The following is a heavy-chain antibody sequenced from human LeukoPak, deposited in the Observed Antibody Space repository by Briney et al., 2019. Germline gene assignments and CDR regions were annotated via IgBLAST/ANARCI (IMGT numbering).Heavy chain of an antibody. Sequence: GGSLRLSCAASGFTFSSYRMNWVRQAPGKGLEWVSYISSSSSTMYYADSVKGRFTISRDNAKNSLYLQMNSLRAEDTAVYYCARSSITMIRGVAQYYFDYWGQGTLVTVSS. V-gene: IGHV3-48*01. J-gene: IGHJ4*02. CDR3: ARSSITMIRGVAQYYFDY. CDR2: ISSSSSTM. D-gene: IGHD3-10*01. CDR1: GFTFSSYR.